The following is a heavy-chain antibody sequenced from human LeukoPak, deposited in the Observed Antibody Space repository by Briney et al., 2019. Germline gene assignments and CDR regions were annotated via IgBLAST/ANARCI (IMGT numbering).Heavy chain of an antibody. CDR2: ISAYNGNT. D-gene: IGHD3-10*01. CDR1: GYTFTSYG. V-gene: IGHV1-18*01. J-gene: IGHJ4*02. CDR3: GRAADSGSYYNSGFDY. Sequence: ASVKVPCKASGYTFTSYGISWVRQAPGQGLEWMGWISAYNGNTNYAQKLQGRVTMTTDTSTSTAYMELRSLRSDDTAVYYCGRAADSGSYYNSGFDYWGQGTLVTVSS.